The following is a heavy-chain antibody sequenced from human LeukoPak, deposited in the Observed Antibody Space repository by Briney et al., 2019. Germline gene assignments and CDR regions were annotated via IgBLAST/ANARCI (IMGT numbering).Heavy chain of an antibody. CDR2: IYTSGST. V-gene: IGHV4-4*07. D-gene: IGHD6-25*01. J-gene: IGHJ4*02. CDR3: ARGQRLGSSGPILFDY. Sequence: AGTLSLTCTASGGSISGHYWSWIRQPPGKGLEWIGRIYTSGSTNYNPSLKSRVTMLVDTSKNQFSLKLRSVTAADTAVYYCARGQRLGSSGPILFDYWGQGTLVTVSS. CDR1: GGSISGHY.